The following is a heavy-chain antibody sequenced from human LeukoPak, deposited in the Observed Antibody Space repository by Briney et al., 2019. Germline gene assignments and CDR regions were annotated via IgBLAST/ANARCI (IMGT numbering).Heavy chain of an antibody. J-gene: IGHJ4*02. CDR3: ARTGPRDGYNFPKFDY. CDR1: GFTFSSYA. V-gene: IGHV3-23*01. Sequence: GGSLRLSCAASGFTFSSYAMSWVRQAPGKGLEWVSAISGSGGSTYYADSVKGRFTISRDNSKNTLYLQMNSLRAEDTAVYYCARTGPRDGYNFPKFDYWGRGTLVTVSS. CDR2: ISGSGGST. D-gene: IGHD5-12*01.